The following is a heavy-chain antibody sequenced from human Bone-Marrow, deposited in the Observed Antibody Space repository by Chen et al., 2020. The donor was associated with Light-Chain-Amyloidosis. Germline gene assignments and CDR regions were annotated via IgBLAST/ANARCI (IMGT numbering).Heavy chain of an antibody. CDR3: ARDRWVARHFPGAVDI. CDR2: ISTTGTTI. CDR1: GFSFSNYE. Sequence: EVQLVESGGGLVQPGGSLRLSCVASGFSFSNYEMNWVRQAPGQGLEWVSYISTTGTTIYYADFARGRFTISRDNAKNSLYLQMNSLRAEDMAVYYCARDRWVARHFPGAVDIWAKGQWSPSLQ. V-gene: IGHV3-48*03. J-gene: IGHJ3*02. D-gene: IGHD2-15*01.